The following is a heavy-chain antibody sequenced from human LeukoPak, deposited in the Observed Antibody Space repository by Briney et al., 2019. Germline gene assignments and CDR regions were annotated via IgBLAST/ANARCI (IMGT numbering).Heavy chain of an antibody. J-gene: IGHJ6*03. Sequence: RASETLSLTCAVSGGSISSGGYSWNWIRQPPGKGLEWIGYIYYSGSTNYNPSLKSRVTISVDTSKNQFSLKLSSVTAADTAVYYCARSVEGYCRGGSCYYYSYYMDVWGKGTTVTVSS. CDR2: IYYSGST. CDR1: GGSISSGGYS. D-gene: IGHD2-15*01. CDR3: ARSVEGYCRGGSCYYYSYYMDV. V-gene: IGHV4-61*08.